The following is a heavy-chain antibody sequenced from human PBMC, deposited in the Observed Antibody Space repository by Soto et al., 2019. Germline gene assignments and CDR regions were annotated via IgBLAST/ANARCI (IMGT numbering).Heavy chain of an antibody. CDR2: IWYDGSNK. V-gene: IGHV3-33*01. D-gene: IGHD1-7*01. Sequence: QVQLVESGGGVVQPGRSLRLSCAASGFTFSSYGMHWVRQAPGKGLEWVAVIWYDGSNKYYADSVKGRFTISRDNSKNTLYLQMNSLRAEDTAVYYCARDGRWRYNWNYPGYWGQGTLVTVSS. CDR1: GFTFSSYG. J-gene: IGHJ4*02. CDR3: ARDGRWRYNWNYPGY.